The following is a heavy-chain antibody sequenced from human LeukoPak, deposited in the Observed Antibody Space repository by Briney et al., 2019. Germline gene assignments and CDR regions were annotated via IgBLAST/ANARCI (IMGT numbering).Heavy chain of an antibody. Sequence: GGSLRLSCTAPGFTFGDYAMSWVRQAPGKGLEWVGFIRSKAYGGTTEYAASVKGRFTISRDDSKSIAYLQMNSLKTEDTAVYYCTRSKAYYYDSSGYSGYWGQGTLVTVSS. J-gene: IGHJ4*02. CDR3: TRSKAYYYDSSGYSGY. CDR1: GFTFGDYA. V-gene: IGHV3-49*04. D-gene: IGHD3-22*01. CDR2: IRSKAYGGTT.